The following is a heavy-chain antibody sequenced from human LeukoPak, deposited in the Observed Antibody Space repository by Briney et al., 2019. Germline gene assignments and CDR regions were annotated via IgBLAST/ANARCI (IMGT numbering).Heavy chain of an antibody. CDR2: ISGRGGST. CDR3: AILGGAENDYFDY. D-gene: IGHD2/OR15-2a*01. J-gene: IGHJ4*02. Sequence: GGSLRLSCAASGFTFSSYAMSWVRQAPGKGLEWVSAISGRGGSTYYADSVKGRFTISRDNSKNTLYLQMNSLRAEDTAVYYCAILGGAENDYFDYWGQGTLVTVSS. V-gene: IGHV3-23*01. CDR1: GFTFSSYA.